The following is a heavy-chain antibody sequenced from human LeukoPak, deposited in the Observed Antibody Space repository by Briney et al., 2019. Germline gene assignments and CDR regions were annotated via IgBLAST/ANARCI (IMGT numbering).Heavy chain of an antibody. Sequence: PGGSLRLSCAASGLSFSDYWMQWVRQAPGKGLEWVAVISYDGSNKYYADSVKGRFTISRDNSKNTLYLQMNSLRAEDTAVYYCARDGRGIDYWGQGTLVTVSS. V-gene: IGHV3-30-3*01. J-gene: IGHJ4*02. CDR1: GLSFSDYW. CDR2: ISYDGSNK. D-gene: IGHD3-10*01. CDR3: ARDGRGIDY.